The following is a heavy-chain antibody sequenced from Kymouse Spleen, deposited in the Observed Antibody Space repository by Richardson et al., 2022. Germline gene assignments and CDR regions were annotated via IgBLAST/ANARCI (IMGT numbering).Heavy chain of an antibody. CDR3: ARDGSGSYSLTT. Sequence: QVQLQQWGAGLLKPSETLSLTCAVYGGSFSGYYWSWIRQPPGKGLEWIGEINHSGSTNYNPSLKSRVTISVDTSKNQFSLKLSSVTAADTAVYYCARDGSGSYSLTTGAREPWSPSPQ. CDR1: GGSFSGYY. CDR2: INHSGST. J-gene: IGHJ4*02. D-gene: IGHD3-10*01. V-gene: IGHV4-34*01.